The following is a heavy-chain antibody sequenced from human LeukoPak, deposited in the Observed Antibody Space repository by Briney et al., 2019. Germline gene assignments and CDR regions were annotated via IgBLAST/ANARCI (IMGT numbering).Heavy chain of an antibody. CDR1: GDSISTSKSY. CDR2: IYYTGNT. CDR3: ARHGVYSSSWYFRKYFDY. Sequence: SETLSLTCTVSGDSISTSKSYWGWIRQPPLKGLEWIGSIYYTGNTYYNASLKSRVTISVDTSKNQFSLKLSSVTAADTAVYYCARHGVYSSSWYFRKYFDYWGQGTLVTVSS. D-gene: IGHD6-13*01. J-gene: IGHJ4*02. V-gene: IGHV4-39*01.